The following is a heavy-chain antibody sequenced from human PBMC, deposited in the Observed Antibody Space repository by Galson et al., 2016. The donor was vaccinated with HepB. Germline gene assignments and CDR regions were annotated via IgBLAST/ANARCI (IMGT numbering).Heavy chain of an antibody. D-gene: IGHD6-19*01. CDR3: AREGHYSAWFVIDY. J-gene: IGHJ4*02. CDR2: IWSDGSNK. Sequence: SLRLSCAASGFAFSSHGLYWVRQAPGKGLEWVSVIWSDGSNKYYADSVKGRFTISRDNSKNTLYLQMNCLRAEDTAVYYCAREGHYSAWFVIDYWGQGTLVTVSS. V-gene: IGHV3-33*01. CDR1: GFAFSSHG.